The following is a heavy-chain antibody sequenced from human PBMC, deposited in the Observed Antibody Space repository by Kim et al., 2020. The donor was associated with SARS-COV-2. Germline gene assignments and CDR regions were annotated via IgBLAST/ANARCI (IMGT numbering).Heavy chain of an antibody. J-gene: IGHJ4*02. CDR1: GGSISSYY. Sequence: SETLSLTCTVSGGSISSYYWSWIRQPPGKGLEWIGYIYYSGSTNYNPSLKSRVTISVDTSKNQFSLKLSSVTAADTAVYYCARHSYGSLTFDYWGQGTLVTVSS. CDR3: ARHSYGSLTFDY. CDR2: IYYSGST. D-gene: IGHD5-18*01. V-gene: IGHV4-59*13.